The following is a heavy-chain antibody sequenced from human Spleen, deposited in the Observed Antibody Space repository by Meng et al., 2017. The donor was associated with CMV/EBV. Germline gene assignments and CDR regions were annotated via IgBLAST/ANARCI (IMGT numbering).Heavy chain of an antibody. CDR2: INPNSGGT. J-gene: IGHJ5*02. CDR1: GYTFTGYY. V-gene: IGHV1-2*02. D-gene: IGHD3-16*01. Sequence: ASVKVSCKASGYTFTGYYIHWVRQAPGQGLEWMGWINPNSGGTNYAQKFQGRVTMTRETSIRTAYMELNTLRSDDTAVYYCTRNYVLNKWFDPWGQGTLVTVSS. CDR3: TRNYVLNKWFDP.